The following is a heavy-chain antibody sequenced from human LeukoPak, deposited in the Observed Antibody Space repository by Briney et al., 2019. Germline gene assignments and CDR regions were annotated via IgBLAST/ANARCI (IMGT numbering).Heavy chain of an antibody. CDR3: ARARLTDYVWGRRTFDI. Sequence: TGGSLRLSCAASGFTFSSYWMSWVRQAPGKGLEWVANINQDGSVKYYVDSVVKGRFTISRDNAKNSLYLQMNSLRVEDTAFYYCARARLTDYVWGRRTFDIWGQGTMVTISS. J-gene: IGHJ3*02. CDR1: GFTFSSYW. CDR2: INQDGSVK. D-gene: IGHD3-16*01. V-gene: IGHV3-7*01.